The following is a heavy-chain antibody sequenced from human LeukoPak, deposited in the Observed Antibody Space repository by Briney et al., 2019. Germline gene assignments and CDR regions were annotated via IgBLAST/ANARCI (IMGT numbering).Heavy chain of an antibody. D-gene: IGHD6-6*01. CDR1: GGSFSGYY. V-gene: IGHV4-34*01. J-gene: IGHJ4*02. CDR3: ADIAARPVGY. Sequence: SETLSLTCAVYGGSFSGYYWSWIRQPPGKGLEWIGEINHSGSTNYNPSLKSRVTISVDTSKNQFSLKLSSVTAADTAVYYCADIAARPVGYWGQGTLVTVSS. CDR2: INHSGST.